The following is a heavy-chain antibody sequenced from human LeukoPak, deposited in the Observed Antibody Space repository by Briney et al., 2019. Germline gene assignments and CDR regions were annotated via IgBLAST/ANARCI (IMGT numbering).Heavy chain of an antibody. CDR3: TRGDWNDDN. CDR2: INTDGSST. CDR1: GFTFSSYW. V-gene: IGHV3-74*01. D-gene: IGHD1-1*01. Sequence: GGSLRLPCAASGFTFSSYWMHWVRQAPGKGLVWVSRINTDGSSTSYADSVKGRFTISRDNAKNTLYLQMNSLKTEDTAVYYCTRGDWNDDNWGQGTLVTVSS. J-gene: IGHJ4*02.